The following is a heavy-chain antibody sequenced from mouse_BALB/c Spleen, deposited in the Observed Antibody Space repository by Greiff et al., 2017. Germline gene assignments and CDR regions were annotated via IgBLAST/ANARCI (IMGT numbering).Heavy chain of an antibody. D-gene: IGHD2-14*01. Sequence: QVQLKESGAELVRPGTSVKVSCKASGYAFTNYLIEWVKQGPGQGLEWIGVINPGSGGTNYNVKFKGKATLTADKSSSTAYMQLSSLTSDDSAVYFCARAAYYRYGGAMDYWGQGTSVTVSS. CDR3: ARAAYYRYGGAMDY. J-gene: IGHJ4*01. CDR2: INPGSGGT. CDR1: GYAFTNYL. V-gene: IGHV1-54*03.